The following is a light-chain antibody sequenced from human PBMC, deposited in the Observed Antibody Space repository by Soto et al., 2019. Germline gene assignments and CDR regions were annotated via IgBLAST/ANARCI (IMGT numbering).Light chain of an antibody. J-gene: IGKJ5*01. Sequence: EIVLTQSPATLSLSPGERATLSCRASQTIRGRLAWYQHRPGQAPRLLIYDTSNRATGIPARFSGSGSGTDFTLTISSLEPADFGVYYCQQRHNWPITFGQGTRLEIK. V-gene: IGKV3-11*01. CDR2: DTS. CDR1: QTIRGR. CDR3: QQRHNWPIT.